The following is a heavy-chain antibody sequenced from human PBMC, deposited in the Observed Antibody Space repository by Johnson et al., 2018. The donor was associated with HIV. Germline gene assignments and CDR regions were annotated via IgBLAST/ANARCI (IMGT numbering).Heavy chain of an antibody. CDR2: ISYDGSNK. D-gene: IGHD2-2*01. Sequence: QVRLVESGGGLVQPGGSLKLSCAASGFTFSGSAMHWVRQASGKGLEWVAVISYDGSNKYYADSVKGRFTISRDNSKNTLYLQMNSLRAEDTAVYYCARLYCSSTSCYEGGGDAFDIWGQGTMVTVSS. CDR3: ARLYCSSTSCYEGGGDAFDI. V-gene: IGHV3-30-3*01. J-gene: IGHJ3*02. CDR1: GFTFSGSA.